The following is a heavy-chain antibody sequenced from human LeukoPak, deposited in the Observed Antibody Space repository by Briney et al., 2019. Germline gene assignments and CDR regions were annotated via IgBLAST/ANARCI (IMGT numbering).Heavy chain of an antibody. J-gene: IGHJ4*02. CDR1: GDSVSGFY. Sequence: SETPSLTCSVSGDSVSGFYWSWIRQPAGKGLEWIGRIYTSGNTRDTSTKYNPSLRSRVSMSVDTSKNQFSLKLRSVTAADTAIYYCAIDTFSSGWWDYSDYWGQGILVTVSS. D-gene: IGHD6-19*01. CDR2: IYTSGNT. CDR3: AIDTFSSGWWDYSDY. V-gene: IGHV4-4*07.